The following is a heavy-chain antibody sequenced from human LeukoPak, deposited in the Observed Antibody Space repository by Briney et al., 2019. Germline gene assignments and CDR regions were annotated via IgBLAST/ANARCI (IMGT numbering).Heavy chain of an antibody. V-gene: IGHV3-15*01. J-gene: IGHJ4*02. Sequence: GGSLRFSCAASRFTFINAWMSWVRQAPGKGLEWVGRIKSKTDGGTADYAAPVKGRFTISRDDSKNTLYLQLSSLKTEDTAVYYCTTLKAGTSSFLWGQGTLVTVSS. CDR3: TTLKAGTSSFL. CDR1: RFTFINAW. CDR2: IKSKTDGGTA. D-gene: IGHD2-2*01.